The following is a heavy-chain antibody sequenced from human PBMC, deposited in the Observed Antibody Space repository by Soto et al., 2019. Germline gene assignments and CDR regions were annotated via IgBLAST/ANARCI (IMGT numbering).Heavy chain of an antibody. V-gene: IGHV1-2*02. CDR3: ARDGPGAGNDDFDY. J-gene: IGHJ4*02. D-gene: IGHD6-13*01. CDR1: AYTFTGYY. Sequence: QVQLVQSGADVKKPGDSMRVSCKASAYTFTGYYIHWVRQAPGQGLEWMGWMNPKNSDTGYAPQFQGRVTMTRDTSINTAYMELRRLTSDDTAIYYCARDGPGAGNDDFDYWGQGALVTVSS. CDR2: MNPKNSDT.